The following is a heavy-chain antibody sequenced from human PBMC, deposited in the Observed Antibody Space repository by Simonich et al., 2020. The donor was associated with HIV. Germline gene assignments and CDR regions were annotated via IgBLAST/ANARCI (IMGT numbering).Heavy chain of an antibody. D-gene: IGHD7-27*01. CDR2: INKNGNEE. CDR1: GFSFSSHW. J-gene: IGHJ4*02. Sequence: EVQLVESGGGLVQPGGSLRLSCAASGFSFSSHWMNWVRQAPGKGREGVANINKNGNEEYTVDSVKGRFTISRDNTKNTLYLQMNSLRAEDTAVYYCARKATTATGDCFEYWGQGTLVTVSS. V-gene: IGHV3-7*01. CDR3: ARKATTATGDCFEY.